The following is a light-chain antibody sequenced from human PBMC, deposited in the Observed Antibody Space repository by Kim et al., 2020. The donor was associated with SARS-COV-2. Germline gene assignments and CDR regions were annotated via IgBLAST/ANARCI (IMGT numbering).Light chain of an antibody. CDR3: QQHNDWPLT. V-gene: IGKV3-15*01. CDR1: QIVSNTN. Sequence: EIVMTQSPATLSLSPGERATLSCRASQIVSNTNLVWYQQKPGQAPSLLIYRTSTRAAGVPARFGGSGSGTEFTLTISSLQSEDFAVYYCQQHNDWPLTFGGGTKVDIK. CDR2: RTS. J-gene: IGKJ4*01.